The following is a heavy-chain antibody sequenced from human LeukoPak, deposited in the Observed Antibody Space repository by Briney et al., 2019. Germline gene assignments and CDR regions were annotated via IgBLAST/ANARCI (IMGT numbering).Heavy chain of an antibody. Sequence: PGGSLRLSCAASGFTFSSYAMSWVRQAPGKGLEWVSAISGSGGSTYYADSVKGRFTISRDNSKNTLYLQMNSLRAEDTAVHYCALTKRQQLVLDYWGQGTLVTVSS. V-gene: IGHV3-23*01. J-gene: IGHJ4*02. CDR2: ISGSGGST. CDR3: ALTKRQQLVLDY. D-gene: IGHD6-13*01. CDR1: GFTFSSYA.